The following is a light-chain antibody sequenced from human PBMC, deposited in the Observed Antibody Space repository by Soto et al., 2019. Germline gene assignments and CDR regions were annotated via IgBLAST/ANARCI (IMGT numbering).Light chain of an antibody. CDR2: ENN. CDR3: GTWDSSLSAFYV. CDR1: SSNIGNNY. J-gene: IGLJ1*01. Sequence: QSALTQPPSVSAAPGQKVTISCSGGSSNIGNNYVSWYRQLPGTAPKLLIYENNKRPSGIPDRFSGSKSGTSATLGITGLQTGDEADYYCGTWDSSLSAFYVFGTGTKVTVL. V-gene: IGLV1-51*02.